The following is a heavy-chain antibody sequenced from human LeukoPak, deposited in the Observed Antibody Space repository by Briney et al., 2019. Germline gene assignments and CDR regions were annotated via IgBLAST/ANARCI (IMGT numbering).Heavy chain of an antibody. CDR1: GYTFTSYY. CDR3: ALVGATSPQYFQH. CDR2: INPSGGST. V-gene: IGHV1-46*01. J-gene: IGHJ1*01. Sequence: ASVKVSCKASGYTFTSYYMHWVRQAPGQGLEWMGIINPSGGSTSYAQKFQGRVTMTRDMSTSTVYMELSSLRSEDTAVYYCALVGATSPQYFQHWGQGTLVTVSS. D-gene: IGHD1-26*01.